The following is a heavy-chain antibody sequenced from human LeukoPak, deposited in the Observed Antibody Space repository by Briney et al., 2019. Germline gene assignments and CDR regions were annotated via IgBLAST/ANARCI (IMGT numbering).Heavy chain of an antibody. D-gene: IGHD3-3*01. V-gene: IGHV3-30-3*01. J-gene: IGHJ4*02. CDR1: GFTFSNFP. CDR3: TTDRVLRFLEWLAWDPYFDY. Sequence: GGSLRLSCAASGFTFSNFPMHWVRQAPGKGLEWVAVTSYDETSKYYADSVKGRFTMSRDNSKNTVNLQMNSLKTEDTAVYYCTTDRVLRFLEWLAWDPYFDYWGQGTLVTVSS. CDR2: TSYDETSK.